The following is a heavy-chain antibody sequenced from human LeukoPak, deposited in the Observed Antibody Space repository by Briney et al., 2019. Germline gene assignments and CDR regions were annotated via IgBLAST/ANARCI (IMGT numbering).Heavy chain of an antibody. J-gene: IGHJ4*02. Sequence: GGSLRLSCAASGFTFSSYAMSWVRQAPGKGLEWVSTISGSSGSTYYADSVKGRFTISRDNSKNTLYLQMNSLRAEDTAVYYCAKDRDYGGNCEDYWGQGTLVTVSS. CDR2: ISGSSGST. CDR1: GFTFSSYA. D-gene: IGHD4-23*01. CDR3: AKDRDYGGNCEDY. V-gene: IGHV3-23*01.